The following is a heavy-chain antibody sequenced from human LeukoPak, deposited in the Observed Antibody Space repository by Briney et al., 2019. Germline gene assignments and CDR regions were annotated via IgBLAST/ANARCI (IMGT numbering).Heavy chain of an antibody. J-gene: IGHJ4*02. D-gene: IGHD1-14*01. CDR2: ISGSGGST. Sequence: GGSLRLSCAASGFTFTSYAMSWVRQAPGKGLEWVSAISGSGGSTYYADSVKGRFTISRDNSKNTLYPQMNSLRAEDTAVYYCAKGRITSSRIFDYWGQRTLVTVSS. V-gene: IGHV3-23*01. CDR3: AKGRITSSRIFDY. CDR1: GFTFTSYA.